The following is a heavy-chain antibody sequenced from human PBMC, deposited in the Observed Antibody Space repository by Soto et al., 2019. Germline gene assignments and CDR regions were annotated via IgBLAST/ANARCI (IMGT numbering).Heavy chain of an antibody. V-gene: IGHV2-5*02. CDR3: AHRTLKAYSSSWYV. CDR2: IYWDDDK. D-gene: IGHD6-13*01. J-gene: IGHJ4*02. CDR1: GFSLSTNGVG. Sequence: QITLKESGPTLVKPTQTLTLTCTFSGFSLSTNGVGVGWIRQPPRKALEWLAVIYWDDDKGYSPSLKSRLSITKDTSKHQVVLTMTSMDPVDTATYYCAHRTLKAYSSSWYVWGQGTLVTVSS.